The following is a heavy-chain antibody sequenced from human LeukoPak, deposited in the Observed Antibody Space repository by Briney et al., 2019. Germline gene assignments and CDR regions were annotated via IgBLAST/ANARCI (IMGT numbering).Heavy chain of an antibody. Sequence: GGSLRLSCAASGFTFSSYWMSWVRQAPGKGLEWVANIKQDGREKYYVDSVKGPFTISRDNAKNSLYLQMNSLRAEDTAVYYCARDLYCSGGSCFRAPHDYWGQGTLVTVSS. V-gene: IGHV3-7*01. J-gene: IGHJ4*02. D-gene: IGHD2-15*01. CDR3: ARDLYCSGGSCFRAPHDY. CDR1: GFTFSSYW. CDR2: IKQDGREK.